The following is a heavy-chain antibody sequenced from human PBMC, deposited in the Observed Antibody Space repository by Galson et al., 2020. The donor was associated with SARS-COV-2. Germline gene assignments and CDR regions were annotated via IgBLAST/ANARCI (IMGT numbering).Heavy chain of an antibody. D-gene: IGHD3-16*01. V-gene: IGHV4-34*01. J-gene: IGHJ6*03. Sequence: SETLSLTCAVYGGSFSGYSWTWIRQAPGKGLEWIGEINIGGNTNHSPSRRSRVTISVDTSKNQFSLRLTSVTAADTAVYYCARGHGGVVPSPVLGLGPFYSYYYMDVWGKGTTVTVSS. CDR2: INIGGNT. CDR3: ARGHGGVVPSPVLGLGPFYSYYYMDV. CDR1: GGSFSGYS.